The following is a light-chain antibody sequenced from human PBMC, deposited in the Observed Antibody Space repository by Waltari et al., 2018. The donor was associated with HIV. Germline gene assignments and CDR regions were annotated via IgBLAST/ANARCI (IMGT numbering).Light chain of an antibody. V-gene: IGLV1-40*01. CDR3: QSYDSSLSGYV. CDR2: GNS. CDR1: SSNIGAGYQ. Sequence: QSVLTQAPSVSGAPGQRVTISCTGSSSNIGAGYQVHWYQQLPGTAPKLLIYGNSNRPSGVPDRFSGSKSGTSASLAITGLQAEDEADYHCQSYDSSLSGYVFGTGTKVTVL. J-gene: IGLJ1*01.